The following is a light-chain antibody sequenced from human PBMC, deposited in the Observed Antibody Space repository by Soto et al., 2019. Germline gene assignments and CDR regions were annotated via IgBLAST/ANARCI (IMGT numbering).Light chain of an antibody. CDR2: GNS. V-gene: IGLV1-40*01. CDR1: SSNIGAGYD. CDR3: QSYDSSSLGV. J-gene: IGLJ1*01. Sequence: QALVTQPPSVSGAPGQRVTISCTGSSSNIGAGYDVHWYQQLPGTAPKLLIYGNSNRPSGVPDRFSGSKSGTSASLAITGLQAEDEADYYCQSYDSSSLGVFGTGTKLTVL.